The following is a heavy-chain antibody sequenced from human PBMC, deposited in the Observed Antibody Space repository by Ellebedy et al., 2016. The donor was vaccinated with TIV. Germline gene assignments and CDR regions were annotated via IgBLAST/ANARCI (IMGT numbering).Heavy chain of an antibody. CDR1: GYTFTGYY. J-gene: IGHJ4*02. CDR3: ARVAAAGAPYSYFDS. CDR2: INPNRGRT. V-gene: IGHV1-2*04. Sequence: AASVKVSCKASGYTFTGYYMHWVRQAPGQGLEWMGWINPNRGRTNYAQQFQGWVTMTRDTSISTAYMDLSRLRSDDTAVYYCARVAAAGAPYSYFDSWGQGTLVTVSS. D-gene: IGHD6-13*01.